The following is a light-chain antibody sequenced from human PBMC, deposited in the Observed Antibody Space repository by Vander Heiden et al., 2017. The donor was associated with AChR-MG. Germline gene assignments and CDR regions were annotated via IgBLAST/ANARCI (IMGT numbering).Light chain of an antibody. CDR3: SSYTSSSPYV. Sequence: QSALPQPASVSGSPGQSITISCTGTSSDVVAYNYVSWYQQHPGKAPKVMIYDVSKRPSGVSKRFSGSKSGNTASLTISGLQAEDEADYYCSSYTSSSPYVFGTGTKVTVL. V-gene: IGLV2-14*03. CDR1: SSDVVAYNY. J-gene: IGLJ1*01. CDR2: DVS.